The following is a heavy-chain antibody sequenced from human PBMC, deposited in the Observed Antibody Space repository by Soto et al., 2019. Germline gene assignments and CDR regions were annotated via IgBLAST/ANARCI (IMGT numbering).Heavy chain of an antibody. V-gene: IGHV1-46*04. J-gene: IGHJ6*01. CDR3: ARAPGACRNGVWYDPTGMEV. CDR1: GYPLTTYY. D-gene: IGHD2-8*01. CDR2: INPVGGST. Sequence: VKVDLKARGYPLTTYYMHLVRQAAGQGLEWMGIINPVGGSTTYVDRLQGRVTMTRDTSTRTVYMELRSLRPEYTAVYYCARAPGACRNGVWYDPTGMEVWGQGTTVTVSS.